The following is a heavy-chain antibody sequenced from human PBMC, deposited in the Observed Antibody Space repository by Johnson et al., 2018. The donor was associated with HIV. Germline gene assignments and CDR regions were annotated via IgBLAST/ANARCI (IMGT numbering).Heavy chain of an antibody. Sequence: QVQLVESGGGVVQPGTSLRLSCTASGFAFSSYALHWVRQAPGKGLEWVAVISYDGRDAYYADSVKGRFTISRDNAKNSLYLQMNSLRAEDTALDYCARDRGQRAPLCAFDIWGQGTMVTVSS. CDR3: ARDRGQRAPLCAFDI. CDR2: ISYDGRDA. J-gene: IGHJ3*02. CDR1: GFAFSSYA. V-gene: IGHV3-30*04. D-gene: IGHD3-10*01.